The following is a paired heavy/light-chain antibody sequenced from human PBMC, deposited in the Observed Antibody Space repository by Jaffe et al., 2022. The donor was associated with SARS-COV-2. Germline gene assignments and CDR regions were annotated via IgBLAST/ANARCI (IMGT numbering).Heavy chain of an antibody. D-gene: IGHD3-3*01. J-gene: IGHJ4*02. V-gene: IGHV1-18*01. CDR3: ARIDLEYGSGYYVKSFFEY. Sequence: QVQLVQSGAEEKKPGASVKVSCKASGYSFTGYGITWVRQAPGQGLEWMGWVSAYNGGTDYAQKFQGRVTMTTDTSTTTAYMEVRSLTSDDTAVYYCARIDLEYGSGYYVKSFFEYWGQGTLVTVSS. CDR1: GYSFTGYG. CDR2: VSAYNGGT.
Light chain of an antibody. CDR2: GAS. Sequence: EIVLTQSPGTLSLSPGERATLSCRASQSVNSNFLAWYQQKPGQAPRLLIYGASSRATGIPDRFSGSGSGTDFTLTISRLEPEDFAVYYCHQYGRSWTFGQGTKVEIK. CDR1: QSVNSNF. J-gene: IGKJ1*01. CDR3: HQYGRSWT. V-gene: IGKV3-20*01.